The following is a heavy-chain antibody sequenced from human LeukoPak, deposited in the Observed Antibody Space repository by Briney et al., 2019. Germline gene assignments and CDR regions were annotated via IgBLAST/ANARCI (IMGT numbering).Heavy chain of an antibody. V-gene: IGHV3-30-3*01. CDR3: TRLGAADGPYYFDY. J-gene: IGHJ4*02. Sequence: GGSLRLSCAASGFTFSSYAMHWVRQAPGKGLEWVAVISYDESDKYYADSVKGRFTISRDNSKNTVYLQMNSLRVDDTAVYYCTRLGAADGPYYFDYWGQGTLVTVSS. CDR2: ISYDESDK. CDR1: GFTFSSYA. D-gene: IGHD6-13*01.